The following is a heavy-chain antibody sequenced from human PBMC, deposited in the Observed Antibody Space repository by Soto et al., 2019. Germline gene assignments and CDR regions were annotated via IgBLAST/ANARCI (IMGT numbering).Heavy chain of an antibody. V-gene: IGHV1-18*01. D-gene: IGHD6-13*01. CDR2: ISAYNGNT. Sequence: QVQLVQSGAEVKKPGASVKVSCKASGYTFTSYGISWVRQAPGQGLEWMGWISAYNGNTNYAQKLQGRVTMTTDTSTSTAYMELRSLRFDDTAVYYCARDIGSSSWYGGDYYYGMDVWGQGTTVTVSS. CDR1: GYTFTSYG. CDR3: ARDIGSSSWYGGDYYYGMDV. J-gene: IGHJ6*02.